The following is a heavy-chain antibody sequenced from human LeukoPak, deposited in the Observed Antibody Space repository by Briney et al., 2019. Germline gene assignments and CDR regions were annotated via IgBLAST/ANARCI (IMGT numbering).Heavy chain of an antibody. V-gene: IGHV4-34*12. CDR3: ARTRRTSGWYLDY. J-gene: IGHJ4*02. Sequence: PGGSLRLSCAASGFTVSSNYMSWVRQAPGKGLEWIGEIIHTGNTNYNPSLKSRVTISVDTSKNQFSLKVTSMTAADTAVYFCARTRRTSGWYLDYWGRGTLVTVSS. D-gene: IGHD6-19*01. CDR1: GFTVSSNY. CDR2: IIHTGNT.